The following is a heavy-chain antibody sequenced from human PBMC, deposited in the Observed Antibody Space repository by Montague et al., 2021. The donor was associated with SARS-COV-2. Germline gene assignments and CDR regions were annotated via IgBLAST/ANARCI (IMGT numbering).Heavy chain of an antibody. V-gene: IGHV4-39*01. CDR3: ARNPLVIASSTNCLDG. Sequence: SETLSLTCTVSGGSISSSNYYWGWIRQPPGKGLEWIGYIYYSGSTYYNPSLKSRVTISIDTSKNQFSLKLSSVTAADTAVYYCARNPLVIASSTNCLDGWGQGTLVTVSS. J-gene: IGHJ4*02. CDR1: GGSISSSNYY. D-gene: IGHD2-21*01. CDR2: IYYSGST.